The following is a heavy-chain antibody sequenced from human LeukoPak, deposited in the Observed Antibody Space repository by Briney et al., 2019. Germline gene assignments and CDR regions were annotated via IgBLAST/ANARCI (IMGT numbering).Heavy chain of an antibody. J-gene: IGHJ6*02. CDR1: GFTFSTYW. V-gene: IGHV3-74*01. Sequence: GGSLRLSCAASGFTFSTYWMHWVRQAPGKGLVWVSHINSDGSSTNYADSVNGRFTISRDNAESTLYLQMNSLRVEDTAVYYCTRCNYGMDVWGQGTTVTVSS. CDR3: TRCNYGMDV. CDR2: INSDGSST.